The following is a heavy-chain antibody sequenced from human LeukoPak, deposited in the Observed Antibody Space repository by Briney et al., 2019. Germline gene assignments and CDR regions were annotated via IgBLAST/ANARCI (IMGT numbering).Heavy chain of an antibody. J-gene: IGHJ4*02. Sequence: ASVKVSCKASGYTFTGYYMNWVRQAPGQGLEWMGWINPNSGRTNYAHNFQGRVTLTRDPSISTAYMELTGLTSNDTAVYYCARDFSGSYYSYFDYWGQGTLVTVSS. D-gene: IGHD1-26*01. CDR1: GYTFTGYY. CDR3: ARDFSGSYYSYFDY. V-gene: IGHV1-2*02. CDR2: INPNSGRT.